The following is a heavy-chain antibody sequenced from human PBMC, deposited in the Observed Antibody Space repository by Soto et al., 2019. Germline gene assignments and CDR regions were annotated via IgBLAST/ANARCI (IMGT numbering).Heavy chain of an antibody. CDR3: ARHGWGVYEGDFDH. V-gene: IGHV1-18*01. D-gene: IGHD6-19*01. CDR1: GYGFTNYG. J-gene: IGHJ4*02. Sequence: ASVKVSCKASGYGFTNYGISWVRQAPGQGLEWMGWISTYNGNAEYAQTVQGRVTMTTDTYTSTVYMELRSLRSDDTAVYYCARHGWGVYEGDFDHWGRGTLVTVSS. CDR2: ISTYNGNA.